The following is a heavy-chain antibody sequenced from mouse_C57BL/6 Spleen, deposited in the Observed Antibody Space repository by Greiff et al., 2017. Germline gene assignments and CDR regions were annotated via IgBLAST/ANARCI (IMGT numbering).Heavy chain of an antibody. CDR1: GFTFSSYA. D-gene: IGHD2-5*01. CDR2: ISDGGSYT. CDR3: AREGAYYSNAY. J-gene: IGHJ3*01. V-gene: IGHV5-4*01. Sequence: EVQVVESGGGLVKPGGSLKLSCAASGFTFSSYAMSWVRQTPEKRLEWVATISDGGSYTYYPDNVKGRFTISRDNAKNNLYLQMSHLKSEDTAMYYCAREGAYYSNAYWGQGTLVTVSA.